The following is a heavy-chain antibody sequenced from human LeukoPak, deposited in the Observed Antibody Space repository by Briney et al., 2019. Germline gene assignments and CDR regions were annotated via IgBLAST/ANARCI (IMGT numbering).Heavy chain of an antibody. Sequence: GGSLRLSCAASGFTFTIYSVNWVRQAPGKGLEWVSYISSSSSTIYYADSVKGRFTISRDNAGNSLYLQMNSLRAEDTAVYYCARGRLVVVTATYYFDYWGQGTLVTVSS. J-gene: IGHJ4*02. D-gene: IGHD2-21*02. CDR2: ISSSSSTI. CDR3: ARGRLVVVTATYYFDY. CDR1: GFTFTIYS. V-gene: IGHV3-48*04.